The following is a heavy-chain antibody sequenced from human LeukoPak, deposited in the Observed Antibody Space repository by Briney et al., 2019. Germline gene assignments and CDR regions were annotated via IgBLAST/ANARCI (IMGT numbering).Heavy chain of an antibody. Sequence: PGGSLRLSCAASGFTFSSYGMHWVRQAPGKGLEWVAVISYDGSNKHYADSVKGRFTISRDNSKNTLYLQMNSLRAEDTAVYYCAKDPDLPTMVRGFPDYWGQGTLVTVSS. CDR2: ISYDGSNK. V-gene: IGHV3-30*18. D-gene: IGHD3-10*01. CDR3: AKDPDLPTMVRGFPDY. CDR1: GFTFSSYG. J-gene: IGHJ4*02.